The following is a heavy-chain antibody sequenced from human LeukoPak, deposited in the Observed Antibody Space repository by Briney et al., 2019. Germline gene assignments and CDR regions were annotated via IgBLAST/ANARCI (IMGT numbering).Heavy chain of an antibody. J-gene: IGHJ4*02. D-gene: IGHD3/OR15-3a*01. V-gene: IGHV4-4*02. CDR3: ARGQRGLPY. CDR2: ISLSGST. Sequence: PSETLTLTCAVSGDSISRSIWWTWVRQPPGKGLEWIGEISLSGSTNYNPSLKRLVTFSVDTSKNQFSLKLSSVTAADTAMYYCARGQRGLPYWGQGTLVTVSS. CDR1: GDSISRSIW.